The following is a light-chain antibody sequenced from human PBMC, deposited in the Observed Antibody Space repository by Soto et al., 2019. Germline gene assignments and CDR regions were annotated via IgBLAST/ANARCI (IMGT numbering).Light chain of an antibody. V-gene: IGKV3-15*01. J-gene: IGKJ1*01. Sequence: EIVLTQSPGTLSLSPGERVTLSCRASQFVSSRLAWYQQRPGQVPRLLIYDTSTRAPGISARFSGSGPGTEFTLTISSLQSEDFAVYYCQEYIQWPPGMFGPGTKVDIK. CDR2: DTS. CDR3: QEYIQWPPGM. CDR1: QFVSSR.